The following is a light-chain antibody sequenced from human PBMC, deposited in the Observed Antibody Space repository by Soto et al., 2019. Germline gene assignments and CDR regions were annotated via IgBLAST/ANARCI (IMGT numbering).Light chain of an antibody. J-gene: IGKJ4*01. Sequence: EIVLTQSPATLSVSPGERATLSCRASQSVTSDFNNLAWYQQKPGQAPRLLIYGASTRATGIPARFSGSGSGTQFTLTISSLQSEDFAVYYCQQYQSRPLTFGGGTKVEI. CDR1: QSVTSD. V-gene: IGKV3-15*01. CDR3: QQYQSRPLT. CDR2: GAS.